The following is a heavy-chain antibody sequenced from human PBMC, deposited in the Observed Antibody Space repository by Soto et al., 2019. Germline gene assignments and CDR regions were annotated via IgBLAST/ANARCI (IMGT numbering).Heavy chain of an antibody. CDR2: ISGSGYST. J-gene: IGHJ4*02. CDR3: AKGRGYCTSISCYVGSDY. D-gene: IGHD2-2*01. CDR1: GFTFSSYA. V-gene: IGHV3-23*01. Sequence: EVQLLESGGGLVQPGGSLRLSCAASGFTFSSYAMSWVRQAPGKGLEWVSAISGSGYSTYYADSVKGRFTISRDNSKNTLYLQMNSLRAEDTAVYYCAKGRGYCTSISCYVGSDYWGQGTLVTVSS.